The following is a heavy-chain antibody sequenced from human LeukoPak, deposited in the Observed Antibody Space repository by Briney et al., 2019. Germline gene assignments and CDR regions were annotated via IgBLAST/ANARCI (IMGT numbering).Heavy chain of an antibody. J-gene: IGHJ4*02. CDR2: ISYDGSNK. Sequence: PGGSLRLSCAASGFTFSSYAMHWVRQAPGKGLEWVAVISYDGSNKYYADSVKGRFTISRDNSKNTLYLQMNSLRAEDTAVYYCARDRGYSGSSFDYWGQGTLDTVSS. V-gene: IGHV3-30-3*01. CDR1: GFTFSSYA. CDR3: ARDRGYSGSSFDY. D-gene: IGHD1-26*01.